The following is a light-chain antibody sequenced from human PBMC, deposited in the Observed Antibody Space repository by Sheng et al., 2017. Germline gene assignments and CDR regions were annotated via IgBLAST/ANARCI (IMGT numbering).Light chain of an antibody. CDR3: QSYDTSLSFXV. CDR2: SNN. J-gene: IGLJ1*01. V-gene: IGLV1-40*01. Sequence: QSVLTQPPSVSGAPGQRVIISCTGSNSNIGAGSDVHWYQQLPGTAPRLLIYSNNNRALGVPDRISASKSGTSGSLAITGLQAEDEADYYCQSYDTSLSFXVFGTGTKVTVL. CDR1: NSNIGAGSD.